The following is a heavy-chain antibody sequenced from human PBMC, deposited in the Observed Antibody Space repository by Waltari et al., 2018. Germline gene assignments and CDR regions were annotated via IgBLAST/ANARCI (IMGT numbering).Heavy chain of an antibody. J-gene: IGHJ5*02. CDR2: VNSDGSTT. CDR1: GFTFSNYW. D-gene: IGHD6-25*01. CDR3: ARAGRTANWFDP. V-gene: IGHV3-74*01. Sequence: ELQLVESGGGLVQPGGSLRLSCAASGFTFSNYWMHGVRQAPGKGLVWVSRVNSDGSTTSYPDSVKGRFTISRDNAKNTLFLQMNSLRAEDTAVYYCARAGRTANWFDPWGHGTLVTVSS.